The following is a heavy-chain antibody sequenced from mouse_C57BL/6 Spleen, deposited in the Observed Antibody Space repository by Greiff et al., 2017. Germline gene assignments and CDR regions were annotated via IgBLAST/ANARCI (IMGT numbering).Heavy chain of an antibody. CDR1: GYTFTSYG. CDR2: IYPGSGNT. Sequence: QVQLQQSGAELARPGASVKLSCKASGYTFTSYGISWVKQRTGQGLEWIGEIYPGSGNTYYNEKFKGKATLTADRSSSTAYMELRSLTSEDSAVYFCARAGPIATVVDYYALDYWGQGTSVTVSS. CDR3: ARAGPIATVVDYYALDY. V-gene: IGHV1-81*01. J-gene: IGHJ4*01. D-gene: IGHD1-1*01.